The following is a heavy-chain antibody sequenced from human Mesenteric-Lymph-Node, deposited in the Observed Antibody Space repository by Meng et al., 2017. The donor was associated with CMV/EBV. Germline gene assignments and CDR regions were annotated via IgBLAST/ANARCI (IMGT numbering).Heavy chain of an antibody. CDR2: IGSSSSYM. D-gene: IGHD5-12*01. CDR1: GFTFNNYG. V-gene: IGHV3-21*01. J-gene: IGHJ4*02. CDR3: ARGYSGNDLYYFDY. Sequence: GGSLRLSCAASGFTFNNYGIHWVRQAPGKGLEWVSCIGSSSSYMYYADSVKGRFTISRDNAKNSLYLQMNSLRAEDTAVYYCARGYSGNDLYYFDYWGQGTLVTVSS.